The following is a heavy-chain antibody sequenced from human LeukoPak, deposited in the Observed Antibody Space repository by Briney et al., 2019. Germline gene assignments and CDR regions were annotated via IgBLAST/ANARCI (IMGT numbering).Heavy chain of an antibody. CDR2: MNPNSGNT. V-gene: IGHV1-8*01. Sequence: GASVKVSCKASGYTFSSYDINWVRQATGQGLEWMGWMNPNSGNTGYAQKFQGRVTMTRNTSISTAYMELSSLRSEDTAVYYCARGVGAARALGYWGQGTLVTVSS. J-gene: IGHJ4*02. CDR3: ARGVGAARALGY. D-gene: IGHD6-6*01. CDR1: GYTFSSYD.